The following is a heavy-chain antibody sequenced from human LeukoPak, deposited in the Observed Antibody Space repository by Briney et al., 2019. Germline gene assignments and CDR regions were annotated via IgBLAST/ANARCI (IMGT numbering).Heavy chain of an antibody. V-gene: IGHV3-21*01. Sequence: GGSLRLSCAASGFTFSSYSMNWVRQAPGKGLEWVSSISSSSSYIYCADSVKGRFTISRDNAKNSLYLQMNSLRAEDTAVYYCARGQVGATGFDYWGQGTLVTVSS. CDR3: ARGQVGATGFDY. CDR1: GFTFSSYS. D-gene: IGHD1-26*01. CDR2: ISSSSSYI. J-gene: IGHJ4*02.